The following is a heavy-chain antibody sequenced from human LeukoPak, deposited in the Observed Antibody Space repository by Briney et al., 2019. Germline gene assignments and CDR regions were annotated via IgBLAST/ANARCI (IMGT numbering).Heavy chain of an antibody. CDR3: AKSSTAMATTYDAFDI. CDR2: ISGSGGST. V-gene: IGHV3-23*01. J-gene: IGHJ3*02. D-gene: IGHD5-18*01. Sequence: GGPLRLSCAASGFTFSSYAMSWVRQAPGKGLEWVSAISGSGGSTYYADSVKGRFTISRDNSKNTLYLQMNSLRAEDTAVYYCAKSSTAMATTYDAFDIWGQGTMVTVSS. CDR1: GFTFSSYA.